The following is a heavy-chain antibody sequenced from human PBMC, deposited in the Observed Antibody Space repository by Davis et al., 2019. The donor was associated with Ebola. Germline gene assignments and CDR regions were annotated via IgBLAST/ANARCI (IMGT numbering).Heavy chain of an antibody. J-gene: IGHJ4*02. V-gene: IGHV1-18*01. D-gene: IGHD2-15*01. CDR3: AKDDGRSWSYHAFDY. CDR2: INPYNGHT. CDR1: GYTFTSYG. Sequence: AASVKVSCKASGYTFTSYGVAWVRQAPGQGLEWVGWINPYNGHTGSAQMFQDRVTLTTDTTTSTAYMELRSLRPDDTAIYYCAKDDGRSWSYHAFDYWGLGTLVTVSS.